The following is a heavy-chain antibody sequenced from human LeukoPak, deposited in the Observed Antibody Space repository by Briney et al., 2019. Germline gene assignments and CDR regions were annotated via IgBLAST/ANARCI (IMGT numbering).Heavy chain of an antibody. V-gene: IGHV1-2*06. J-gene: IGHJ4*02. CDR1: GYAFTGSY. Sequence: ASVKVSCKASGYAFTGSYMYWVRQAPGQGLGWMGRINPNSGGTTYAQNFQGRVTMTRDTSINTAYMELSSLRSDDTAVYYCARGPPSGSYFDFDYWGQGTLVTVSS. CDR3: ARGPPSGSYFDFDY. D-gene: IGHD1-26*01. CDR2: INPNSGGT.